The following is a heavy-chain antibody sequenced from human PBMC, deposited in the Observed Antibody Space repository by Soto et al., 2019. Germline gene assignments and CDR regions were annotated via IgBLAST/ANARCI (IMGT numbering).Heavy chain of an antibody. J-gene: IGHJ6*03. V-gene: IGHV3-21*01. Sequence: GGSLRLSCAASGFTFSNYDMTWVRQAPGKGLEWVSTITHSGGATYYADSVKGRFTISRDNARNALYLQMNSLRAEDTAVYYCARDQREYYDFWSGYYNYYYYYMDVWGKGTTVTVSS. CDR3: ARDQREYYDFWSGYYNYYYYYMDV. CDR2: ITHSGGAT. D-gene: IGHD3-3*01. CDR1: GFTFSNYD.